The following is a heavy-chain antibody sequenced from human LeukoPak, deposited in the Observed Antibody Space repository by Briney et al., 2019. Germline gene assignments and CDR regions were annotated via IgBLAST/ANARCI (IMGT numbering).Heavy chain of an antibody. CDR1: GFTVSSSY. J-gene: IGHJ4*02. V-gene: IGHV3-53*01. D-gene: IGHD2-15*01. Sequence: GGSLRLSCAASGFTVSSSYMSWVRQAPGKGLEWVSVIHSGGKTYYADSVKGRFSISRDNSKNTLYRQMNSLRAQDTAVYYCTRDLNSGGSCWGQGALVTVSS. CDR3: TRDLNSGGSC. CDR2: IHSGGKT.